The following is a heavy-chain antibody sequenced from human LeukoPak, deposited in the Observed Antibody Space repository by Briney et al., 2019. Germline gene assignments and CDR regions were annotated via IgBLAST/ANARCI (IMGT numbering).Heavy chain of an antibody. J-gene: IGHJ4*02. Sequence: PGGSLRLSCAVSGFSFSNYWMHWVRQVPGKGLVWASRISGHASSTSYADSVKGRFTISRDNAKNTLYLQMDSLSAEDTAVYYCARGISYYERSGNHGYFDYWGQGTLVPVSS. D-gene: IGHD3-22*01. CDR2: ISGHASST. V-gene: IGHV3-74*01. CDR1: GFSFSNYW. CDR3: ARGISYYERSGNHGYFDY.